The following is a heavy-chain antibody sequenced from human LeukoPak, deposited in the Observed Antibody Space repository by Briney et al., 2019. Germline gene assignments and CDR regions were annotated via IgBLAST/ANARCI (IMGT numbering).Heavy chain of an antibody. Sequence: GSSVKVSCKASGGTFSSYAISWVRQAPGQGLEWMGGIIPIFGTANYAQKFQGRVTITADNSTSTAYMEQSSLRSEDTAVYYCARQTTMVRGVFDAFDIWGQGTMVTVSS. V-gene: IGHV1-69*06. CDR2: IIPIFGTA. CDR1: GGTFSSYA. J-gene: IGHJ3*02. D-gene: IGHD3-10*01. CDR3: ARQTTMVRGVFDAFDI.